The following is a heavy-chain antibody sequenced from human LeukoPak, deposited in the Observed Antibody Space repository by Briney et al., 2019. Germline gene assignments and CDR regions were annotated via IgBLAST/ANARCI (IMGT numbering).Heavy chain of an antibody. D-gene: IGHD3-10*01. J-gene: IGHJ4*02. CDR3: ARSPNYKGYFDY. Sequence: GGSLRLSCAASGFTFSSYEMNWVRQAPGKGVEWLSYISSFSSTIYYADSVMGRFTISRDNAKNSLYLQMNSLRAEDTAVYYCARSPNYKGYFDYWGQGTLVTVSS. V-gene: IGHV3-48*03. CDR2: ISSFSSTI. CDR1: GFTFSSYE.